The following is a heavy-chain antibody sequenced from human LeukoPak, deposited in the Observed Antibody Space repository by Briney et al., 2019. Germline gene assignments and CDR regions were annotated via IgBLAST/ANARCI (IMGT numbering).Heavy chain of an antibody. D-gene: IGHD1-1*01. CDR1: GGSISSGSYY. CDR2: IYTSGST. V-gene: IGHV4-61*02. Sequence: PSQTLSLTCTVSGGSISSGSYYWSWIRQPAGKGLEWIGRIYTSGSTNYNPSLKSRVTMSIDTSKNQFSLRLSSVTAADTAVYYCARSIPSTTDSWFDPWGQGTLVIVSS. CDR3: ARSIPSTTDSWFDP. J-gene: IGHJ5*02.